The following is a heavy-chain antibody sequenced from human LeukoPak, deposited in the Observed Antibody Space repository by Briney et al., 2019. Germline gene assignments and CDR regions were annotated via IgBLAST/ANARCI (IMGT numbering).Heavy chain of an antibody. CDR3: ARSYYYDSSGPLDY. J-gene: IGHJ4*02. D-gene: IGHD3-22*01. V-gene: IGHV4-59*01. CDR1: GGSISSYS. Sequence: SETLSLTCTVSGGSISSYSWSWIRQPPGKGLEWIGYIYYSGSTNYNPSLKSRVTISVDTSKNQFSLKLSSVTAADTAVYYCARSYYYDSSGPLDYWGQGTLVTVSS. CDR2: IYYSGST.